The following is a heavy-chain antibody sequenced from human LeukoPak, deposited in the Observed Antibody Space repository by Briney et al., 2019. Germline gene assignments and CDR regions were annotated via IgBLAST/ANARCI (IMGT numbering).Heavy chain of an antibody. V-gene: IGHV4-34*01. Sequence: PSETLSLTCAVSGGSFSGYYWSWIRQPPGKGLEWIGEINHSGSTNYNPSLKSRVTISVDTSKKQFSLKLSSVTAADTAVYYCARRGSIGLYYWGQGNLVTVSS. CDR2: INHSGST. D-gene: IGHD3-16*01. J-gene: IGHJ4*02. CDR1: GGSFSGYY. CDR3: ARRGSIGLYY.